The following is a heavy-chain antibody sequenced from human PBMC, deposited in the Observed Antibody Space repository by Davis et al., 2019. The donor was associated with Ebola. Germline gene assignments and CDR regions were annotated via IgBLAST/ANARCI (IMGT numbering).Heavy chain of an antibody. CDR3: AKVSGSLGY. D-gene: IGHD3-3*01. Sequence: GESLKISCAASGFTFTTYAMTWVRQAPGKGLEWVSAISGSGGSTYYADSVKGRFTISRDNSKNTLYLQMNSLRAEDTAVYYCAKVSGSLGYWGQGTLVTVSS. CDR1: GFTFTTYA. J-gene: IGHJ4*02. CDR2: ISGSGGST. V-gene: IGHV3-23*01.